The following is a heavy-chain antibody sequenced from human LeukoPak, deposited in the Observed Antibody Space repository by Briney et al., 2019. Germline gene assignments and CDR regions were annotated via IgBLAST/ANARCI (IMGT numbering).Heavy chain of an antibody. CDR3: ARDPFTMIVVADFYYYGMDV. CDR1: GGSISSSSYY. D-gene: IGHD3-22*01. CDR2: INHSGST. J-gene: IGHJ6*02. V-gene: IGHV4-39*07. Sequence: PSETLSLTCTVSGGSISSSSYYWGWIRQPPGKGLEWIGEINHSGSTNYNPSLKSRVTISVDTSKNQFSLKLSSVTAADTAVYYCARDPFTMIVVADFYYYGMDVWGQGTTVTVSS.